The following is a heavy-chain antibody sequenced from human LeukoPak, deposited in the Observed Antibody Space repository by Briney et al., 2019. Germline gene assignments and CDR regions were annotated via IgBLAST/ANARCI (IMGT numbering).Heavy chain of an antibody. CDR3: AKDWGQRGVGATLGH. J-gene: IGHJ4*02. CDR1: GFTFSGHA. D-gene: IGHD1-26*01. CDR2: ISYDGSNS. V-gene: IGHV3-30*18. Sequence: SGESLRLSCAASGFTFSGHAMVWVRQGPGKGLEWVSFISYDGSNSVYADSVMGRFTISRDNSKNTVDLQINSLRFEDTAIYYCAKDWGQRGVGATLGHWGQGTLVIVSS.